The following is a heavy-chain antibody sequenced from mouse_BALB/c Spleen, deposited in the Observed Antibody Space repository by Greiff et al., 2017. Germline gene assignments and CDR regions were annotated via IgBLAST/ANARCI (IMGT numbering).Heavy chain of an antibody. CDR2: ISSGSSTI. D-gene: IGHD1-1*01. V-gene: IGHV5-17*02. CDR1: GFTFSSFG. Sequence: EVMLVESGGGLVQPGGSRKLSCAASGFTFSSFGMHWVRQAPEKGLEWVAYISSGSSTIYYADTVKGRFTISRDNPKNTLFLQMTSLRSEDTAMYYCARSRGLREYFDVWGAGTTVTVSS. J-gene: IGHJ1*01. CDR3: ARSRGLREYFDV.